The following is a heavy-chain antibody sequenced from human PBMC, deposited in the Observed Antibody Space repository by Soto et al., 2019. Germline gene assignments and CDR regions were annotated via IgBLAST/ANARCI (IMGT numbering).Heavy chain of an antibody. Sequence: GESLKISCKGSGYSFTSYWISWVRQMPGKGLEWMGIIYPGDSDTRYSPSFQGQVTISADKSISTAYLQWSSLKASDTAMYYCARDRYYYGSGSFFYGMDVWGQGTTVTVS. CDR2: IYPGDSDT. J-gene: IGHJ6*02. D-gene: IGHD3-10*01. V-gene: IGHV5-51*01. CDR1: GYSFTSYW. CDR3: ARDRYYYGSGSFFYGMDV.